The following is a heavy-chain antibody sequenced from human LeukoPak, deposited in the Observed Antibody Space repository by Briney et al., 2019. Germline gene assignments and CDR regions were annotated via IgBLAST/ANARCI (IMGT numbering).Heavy chain of an antibody. CDR3: TRDEYGVGSNFFDY. V-gene: IGHV3-49*03. Sequence: PGGSLRLSCTTSGFNFGDYAMSWFRQAAEKGLEGVGFITNKAFGGTAEYAASVKGRFTISRDDSRSIAYLQMDNLRTEDTGVYYCTRDEYGVGSNFFDYWGQGTLVTVST. CDR2: ITNKAFGGTA. D-gene: IGHD4-17*01. J-gene: IGHJ4*02. CDR1: GFNFGDYA.